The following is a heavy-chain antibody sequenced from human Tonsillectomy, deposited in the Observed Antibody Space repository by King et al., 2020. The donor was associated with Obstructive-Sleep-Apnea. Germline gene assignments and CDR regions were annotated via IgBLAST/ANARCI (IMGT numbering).Heavy chain of an antibody. CDR3: AQTFMGAAAGQFDY. V-gene: IGHV4-59*01. D-gene: IGHD6-13*01. J-gene: IGHJ4*02. Sequence: QLQESGPGLVKPSETLSLTCTVSGGSISSYYWSWIRHPPGKGLEWIGYIYDIGNTNYKPSLKSLVTIAGDTSKNQFSLKLSSVTAADTAVYYCAQTFMGAAAGQFDYWGQGTLVTVSS. CDR1: GGSISSYY. CDR2: IYDIGNT.